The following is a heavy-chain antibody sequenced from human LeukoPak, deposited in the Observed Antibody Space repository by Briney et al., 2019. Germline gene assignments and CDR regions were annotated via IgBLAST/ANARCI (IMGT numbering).Heavy chain of an antibody. CDR3: AKKVWAVAGREYYFDY. V-gene: IGHV3-23*01. J-gene: IGHJ4*02. CDR2: ISGSGGST. D-gene: IGHD6-19*01. Sequence: GGSLRLSCAASGFTFSSYAMSWVRQAPGKGLEWVSTISGSGGSTYYADSVKGRFTISRDNSKNTLYLQMNSLRAEDTAVYYCAKKVWAVAGREYYFDYWGQGTLVTVSP. CDR1: GFTFSSYA.